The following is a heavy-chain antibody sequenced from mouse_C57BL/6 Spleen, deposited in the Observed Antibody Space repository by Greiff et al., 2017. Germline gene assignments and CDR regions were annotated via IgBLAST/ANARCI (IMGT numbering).Heavy chain of an antibody. CDR3: ARPGTGYFDV. CDR1: GYTFTSYW. D-gene: IGHD4-1*01. J-gene: IGHJ1*03. V-gene: IGHV1-69*01. Sequence: VQLQQPGAELVMPGASVKLSCKASGYTFTSYWMHWVKQRPGQGLEWIGEIDPSDSYTNYNQKFKGKSTLTVDKSSSTAYMQLSSRTSEDSAVYCCARPGTGYFDVWGTGTTVAVSS. CDR2: IDPSDSYT.